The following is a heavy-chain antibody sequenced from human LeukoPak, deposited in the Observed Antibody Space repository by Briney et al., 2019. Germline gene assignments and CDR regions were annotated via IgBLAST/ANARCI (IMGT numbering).Heavy chain of an antibody. CDR3: ARDLAINYYDSSGYQYYYYYHMDV. CDR2: INSDGSST. J-gene: IGHJ6*03. CDR1: GFTFSSYW. Sequence: GGSLRLSCAASGFTFSSYWMHWVRQAPGKGLVWVSRINSDGSSTSYADSVKGRFTISRDNAKNTLYLQMNSLRAEDTAVYYCARDLAINYYDSSGYQYYYYYHMDVWGKGTMVTVSS. D-gene: IGHD3-22*01. V-gene: IGHV3-74*01.